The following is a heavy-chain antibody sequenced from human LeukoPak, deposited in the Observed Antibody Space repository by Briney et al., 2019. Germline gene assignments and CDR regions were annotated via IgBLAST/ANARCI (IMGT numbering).Heavy chain of an antibody. Sequence: GGSLRLSCAGSGFIVGDTHMTWVRQAPGKGLEWVSLVHSGITTHYADSVKGRFSISRDHSNNILYLQMNTLRAEDTAGYYCARLQGYSLGYQYFYYMDVWGTGTTVTVSS. J-gene: IGHJ6*03. CDR3: ARLQGYSLGYQYFYYMDV. V-gene: IGHV3-53*01. CDR2: VHSGITT. CDR1: GFIVGDTH. D-gene: IGHD5-18*01.